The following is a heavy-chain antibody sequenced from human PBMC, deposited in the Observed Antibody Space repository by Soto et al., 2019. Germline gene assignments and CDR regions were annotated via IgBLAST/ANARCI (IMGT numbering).Heavy chain of an antibody. CDR1: GFTFNNYA. V-gene: IGHV3-23*01. CDR2: ISNTGGGT. J-gene: IGHJ4*02. Sequence: EVQLLDSGGGLVQPGWSLGLSCAASGFTFNNYAMNWVRQAPGMGLEWVATISNTGGGTYYADSVKGRFTISRDNSKNTLYLQMSSLRVEDTAVYYCAKDRLAGNFDYWGQGTQVTVSS. CDR3: AKDRLAGNFDY.